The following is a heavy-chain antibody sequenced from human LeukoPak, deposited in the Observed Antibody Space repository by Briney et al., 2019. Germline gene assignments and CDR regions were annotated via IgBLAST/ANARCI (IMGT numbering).Heavy chain of an antibody. V-gene: IGHV1-18*01. CDR3: ARDCIGCLGFDY. D-gene: IGHD5/OR15-5a*01. CDR2: VSAYADDT. Sequence: RASVKVSCKASGYTFTNYGISWVRQAPGQGLEWMGWVSAYADDTNYAQKFRGRITMTTDTSTSTAYVELRSLRSDDTAVYYCARDCIGCLGFDYWGQGTLVTVSS. CDR1: GYTFTNYG. J-gene: IGHJ4*02.